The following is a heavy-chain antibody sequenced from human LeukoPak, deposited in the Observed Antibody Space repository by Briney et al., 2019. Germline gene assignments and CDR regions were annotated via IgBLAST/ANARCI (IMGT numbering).Heavy chain of an antibody. Sequence: GSLRLSCAASGLTASSNCMSWVRQAPGKGLEWVSFIYSGGNTYYADSVKGRFTISRDNSKNTVHLQMNSLRAEDTAMYYCARRAGDYSHPYDYWGQGTLVTVSS. D-gene: IGHD3-22*01. CDR3: ARRAGDYSHPYDY. J-gene: IGHJ4*02. CDR2: IYSGGNT. V-gene: IGHV3-53*01. CDR1: GLTASSNC.